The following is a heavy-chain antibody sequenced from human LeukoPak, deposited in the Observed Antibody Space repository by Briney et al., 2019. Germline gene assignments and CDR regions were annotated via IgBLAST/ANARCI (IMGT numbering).Heavy chain of an antibody. CDR1: GGSFSGYY. J-gene: IGHJ6*03. CDR3: ARGRRGRCYSSGSRTLTYYYYYYMDV. V-gene: IGHV4-34*01. Sequence: PSETLSLTCAVYGGSFSGYYWSWIRQPPGKGLEWIGEINHSGSNNYNPSLKSRVTILVDASKNQFSRTLSSVTAAATAVYYCARGRRGRCYSSGSRTLTYYYYYYMDVWGKGTTVTVSS. CDR2: INHSGSN. D-gene: IGHD3-10*01.